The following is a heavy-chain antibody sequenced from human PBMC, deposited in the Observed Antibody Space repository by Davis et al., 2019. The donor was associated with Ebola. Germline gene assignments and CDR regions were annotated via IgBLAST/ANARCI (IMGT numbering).Heavy chain of an antibody. CDR1: GFTFSSYG. J-gene: IGHJ6*02. D-gene: IGHD3-10*01. Sequence: GSLRLSCAASGFTFSSYGMHWIRQPPGKGLEWIGRIYTSGSTNYNPSLKSRVTMSVDTSKNQFSLKLSSVTAADTAVYYCARERYYGSGSYYNYGMDVWGQGTTVTVSS. V-gene: IGHV4-4*07. CDR3: ARERYYGSGSYYNYGMDV. CDR2: IYTSGST.